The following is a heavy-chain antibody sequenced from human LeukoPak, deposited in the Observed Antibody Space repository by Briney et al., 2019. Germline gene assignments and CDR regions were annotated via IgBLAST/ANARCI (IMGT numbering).Heavy chain of an antibody. CDR3: AKDLYGDYVGDY. Sequence: GGSLRLSCAASGFTFSRYAMSWVRQAPGKGLGWVSTISASDGSTFYADPVKGRFTISRDNSKNTLYLQMNSLRAEDTAVYFCAKDLYGDYVGDYWGQGTLVTVSS. CDR2: ISASDGST. CDR1: GFTFSRYA. J-gene: IGHJ4*02. V-gene: IGHV3-23*01. D-gene: IGHD4-17*01.